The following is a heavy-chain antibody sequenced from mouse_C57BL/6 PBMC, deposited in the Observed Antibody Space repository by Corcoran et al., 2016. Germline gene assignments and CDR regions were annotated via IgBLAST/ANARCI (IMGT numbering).Heavy chain of an antibody. J-gene: IGHJ4*01. CDR3: ATAQAYYAMDY. D-gene: IGHD3-2*02. CDR2: IYPGSGNT. CDR1: GYTFTDYY. Sequence: QVQLKQSGAELVRPGASVKLSCKASGYTFTDYYINWVKQRPGQGLEWIARIYPGSGNTYYNEKFKGKATLTAEKSYSTAYMQLSSLTSEDSAVYFCATAQAYYAMDYWGQGTSVTVSS. V-gene: IGHV1-76*01.